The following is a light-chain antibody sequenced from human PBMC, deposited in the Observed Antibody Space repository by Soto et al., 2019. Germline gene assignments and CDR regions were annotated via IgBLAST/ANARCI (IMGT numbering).Light chain of an antibody. V-gene: IGKV3-15*01. CDR3: QQFNKWPWT. Sequence: EIVMTQSPATLSVSPGGRATLSCRAGQSVSSDLAWYQQKPGQAPRLLIYGASTRATDIPARFSGSGSGTEFALTISSLQSEDLAVYYCQQFNKWPWTFGQGTKVHIK. CDR2: GAS. J-gene: IGKJ1*01. CDR1: QSVSSD.